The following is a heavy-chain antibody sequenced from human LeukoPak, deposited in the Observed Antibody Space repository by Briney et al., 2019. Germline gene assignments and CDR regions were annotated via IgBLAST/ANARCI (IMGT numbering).Heavy chain of an antibody. J-gene: IGHJ4*02. Sequence: TASETLSLTCAVSGGSIPSSNWWSWVRQPPGKGLEWIGEIYHSGSTNYNPSLKSRVSISVDKSKNQFSLNLSSVTAADTAVYYCARLLSSSLLDWGQGALVTVSS. CDR2: IYHSGST. CDR1: GGSIPSSNW. V-gene: IGHV4-4*02. D-gene: IGHD6-13*01. CDR3: ARLLSSSLLD.